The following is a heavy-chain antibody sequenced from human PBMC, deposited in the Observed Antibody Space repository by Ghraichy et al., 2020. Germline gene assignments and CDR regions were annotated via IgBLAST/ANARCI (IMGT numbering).Heavy chain of an antibody. CDR1: GFTFNNYG. V-gene: IGHV3-30*02. J-gene: IGHJ4*02. CDR3: AKDSRLFYFDY. Sequence: GGSLRLSCATSGFTFNNYGMHWVRQAPGKGLDWVAFIQYDGSYKYYADSVKGRFTVSRDDSKNTLYLQMNSLRPEDTAVYFCAKDSRLFYFDYWGQGTLVTVSS. CDR2: IQYDGSYK.